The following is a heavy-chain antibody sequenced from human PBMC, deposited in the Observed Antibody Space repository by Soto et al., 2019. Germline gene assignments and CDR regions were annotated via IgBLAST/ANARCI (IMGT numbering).Heavy chain of an antibody. CDR2: IYYSGST. D-gene: IGHD3-3*01. Sequence: SETLSLTCTVSGGSISSSSYYWGWIRQPPGKGLEWIGSIYYSGSTYYNPSLKSRVTISVDTSKNQFSLKLSSVTAADTAVYYCASAVTIFGVVIQYYYYGMDVWGQGTTITVS. CDR1: GGSISSSSYY. CDR3: ASAVTIFGVVIQYYYYGMDV. J-gene: IGHJ6*02. V-gene: IGHV4-39*01.